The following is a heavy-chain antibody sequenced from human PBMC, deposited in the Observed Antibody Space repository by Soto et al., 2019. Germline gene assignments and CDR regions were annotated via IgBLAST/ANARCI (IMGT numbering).Heavy chain of an antibody. D-gene: IGHD3-3*01. CDR1: GFSFSSYD. Sequence: EVQLVESGGGLVQPGGPLRLSCAASGFSFSSYDMIWVRQAPGKGLEWVATIREGGNDKYYLDSVRGRVTVSRDDATRSLYLQLSSLSAEDTAIYYCASPRFRGMDVWGQGTTVTVSS. CDR2: IREGGNDK. V-gene: IGHV3-7*01. J-gene: IGHJ6*02. CDR3: ASPRFRGMDV.